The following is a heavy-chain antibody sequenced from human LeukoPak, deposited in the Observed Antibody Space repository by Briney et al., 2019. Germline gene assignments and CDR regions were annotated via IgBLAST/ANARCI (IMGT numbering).Heavy chain of an antibody. CDR2: IGHRVSDV. Sequence: GGSLRLSCAASGFTFSDYYMSWIRQAPGKGLEWVSYIGHRVSDVQYADSVKGRFTISRDNARNSLYLQMNGQRAEDTAVYYCARLGIITAAGSNDYWGQGTLVTVSS. V-gene: IGHV3-11*01. D-gene: IGHD6-13*01. CDR3: ARLGIITAAGSNDY. J-gene: IGHJ4*02. CDR1: GFTFSDYY.